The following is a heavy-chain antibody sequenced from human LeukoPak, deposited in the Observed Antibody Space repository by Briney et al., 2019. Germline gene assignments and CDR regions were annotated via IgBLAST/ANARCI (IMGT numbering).Heavy chain of an antibody. Sequence: TGESLKISCKGSGYSFTSYWIGWVRQMPGKGLEWMGIIYPGDSDTRYSPSFQGQVTISADKSISTAYLQWSSLKASDTAMYYCARHATYYYDSSGRNWFDPWGQGTLVTVSS. CDR3: ARHATYYYDSSGRNWFDP. CDR1: GYSFTSYW. V-gene: IGHV5-51*01. D-gene: IGHD3-22*01. J-gene: IGHJ5*02. CDR2: IYPGDSDT.